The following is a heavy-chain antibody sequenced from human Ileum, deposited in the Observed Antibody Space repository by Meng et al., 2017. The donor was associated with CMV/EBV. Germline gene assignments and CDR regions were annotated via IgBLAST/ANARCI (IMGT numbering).Heavy chain of an antibody. D-gene: IGHD1-1*01. J-gene: IGHJ4*02. V-gene: IGHV3-7*01. Sequence: GGSLRLSCVGSGFTFSDFWMSWVRQAPGKGLEWVANIKEDGSRKFYVDSVKGRFTISRDNSKNSVYLDMNSLRAEDTALYYCARATDSPAEYWGQGTLVTVSS. CDR2: IKEDGSRK. CDR3: ARATDSPAEY. CDR1: GFTFSDFW.